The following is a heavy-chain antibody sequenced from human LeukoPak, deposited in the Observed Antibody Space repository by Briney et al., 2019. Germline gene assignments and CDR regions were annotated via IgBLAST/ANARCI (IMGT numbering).Heavy chain of an antibody. J-gene: IGHJ4*02. D-gene: IGHD1-26*01. CDR3: ARHGVGAIGPPGFFDY. CDR2: IYYSGST. CDR1: GGSISSGDYY. Sequence: SETLSLTCTVSGGSISSGDYYWSWICQPPGKGLEWIGYIYYSGSTYYNPSPKSRVTISVDTSKNQFSLNLSSVTAADTAVYYCARHGVGAIGPPGFFDYWGQGTLVTVSS. V-gene: IGHV4-30-4*01.